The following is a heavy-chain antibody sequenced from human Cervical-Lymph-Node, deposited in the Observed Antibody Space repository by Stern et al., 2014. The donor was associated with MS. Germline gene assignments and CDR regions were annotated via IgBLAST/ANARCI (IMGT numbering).Heavy chain of an antibody. Sequence: QITLKESGPTLVKPTQTLTLTCTFSGFSFSTSGLGVARIRQPPGQALEWLALTYWDDEKCSTPSLKSRLTVTKATSSNQVILTMTNMDPVDTATYYCAHVGFSRGYIFGVFDYWGQGSMVTVSS. CDR3: AHVGFSRGYIFGVFDY. CDR2: TYWDDEK. J-gene: IGHJ4*02. D-gene: IGHD5-18*01. CDR1: GFSFSTSGLG. V-gene: IGHV2-5*02.